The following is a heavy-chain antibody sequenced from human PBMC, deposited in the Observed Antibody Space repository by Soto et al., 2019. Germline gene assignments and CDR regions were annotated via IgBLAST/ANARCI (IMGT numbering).Heavy chain of an antibody. CDR3: ARDGPPMTTVTSAWFDP. J-gene: IGHJ5*02. CDR2: ISAYNGNT. V-gene: IGHV1-18*04. Sequence: ASVKVSCKASGYTFTSYGISWVRQAPGQGLEWMGWISAYNGNTNYAQKLQGRVTMTTDTSTSTAYMELRSLRSDDTAVYYCARDGPPMTTVTSAWFDPWGQGTLVTVSS. CDR1: GYTFTSYG. D-gene: IGHD4-17*01.